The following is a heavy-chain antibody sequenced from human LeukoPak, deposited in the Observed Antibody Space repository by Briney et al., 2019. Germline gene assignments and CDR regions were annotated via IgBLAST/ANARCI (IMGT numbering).Heavy chain of an antibody. CDR1: GFTFSSYW. D-gene: IGHD2-15*01. CDR2: IKQDGSEK. CDR3: ARSPNCSGGSCYIFGYFDY. Sequence: GGYLRLSCAASGFTFSSYWMSWVRQAPGKGLEWVANIKQDGSEKYYVDSVKGRFTISRDNAKNSLYLQMNSLRAEDTAVYYCARSPNCSGGSCYIFGYFDYWGQGTLVTVSS. V-gene: IGHV3-7*03. J-gene: IGHJ4*02.